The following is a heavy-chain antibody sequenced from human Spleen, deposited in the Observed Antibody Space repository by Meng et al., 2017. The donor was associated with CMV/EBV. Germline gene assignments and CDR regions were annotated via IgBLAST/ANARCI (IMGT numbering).Heavy chain of an antibody. J-gene: IGHJ3*01. Sequence: ASVKVSCKASGYTFTGFYLHWVRQAPGQGPEWMGCINPNGGATTLARKFQGRVTMTTDTSSSTAYLELTTLRSDDTAMYFCARDPEEARPIVAFDLWGQGTLVTVSS. CDR3: ARDPEEARPIVAFDL. CDR1: GYTFTGFY. V-gene: IGHV1-2*02. CDR2: INPNGGAT. D-gene: IGHD6-6*01.